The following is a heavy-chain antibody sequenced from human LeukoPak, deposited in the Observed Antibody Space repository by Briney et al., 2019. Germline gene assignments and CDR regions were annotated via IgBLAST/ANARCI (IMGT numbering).Heavy chain of an antibody. CDR2: IYTSGST. V-gene: IGHV4-4*07. Sequence: SETLSLTCTASGGSISSYYWSWIRQPAGKGLEWIGRIYTSGSTNYNPSLKSRVTMSVDTSKNQFSLKLSSVTAADTAVYYCAREGTYYYDSSGPWWFDPWGQGTLVTVSS. CDR1: GGSISSYY. D-gene: IGHD3-22*01. CDR3: AREGTYYYDSSGPWWFDP. J-gene: IGHJ5*02.